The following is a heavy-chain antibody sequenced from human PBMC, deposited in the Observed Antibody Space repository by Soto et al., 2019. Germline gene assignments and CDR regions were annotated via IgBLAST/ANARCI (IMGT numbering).Heavy chain of an antibody. D-gene: IGHD6-19*01. V-gene: IGHV4-61*08. Sequence: SETLSLTCTVSGGSISSGGYYWSWIRQHPGKGLEWIGYIYYSGSTNYNPSLKSRVTISVDTSKNQFSLKLSSVTAADTAVYYCARGRGIAVAAHFDYWGQGTLVTVSS. CDR2: IYYSGST. CDR1: GGSISSGGYY. J-gene: IGHJ4*02. CDR3: ARGRGIAVAAHFDY.